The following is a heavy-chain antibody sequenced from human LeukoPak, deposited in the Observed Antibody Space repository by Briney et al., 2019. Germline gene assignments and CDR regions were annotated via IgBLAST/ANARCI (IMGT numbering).Heavy chain of an antibody. CDR2: IYTSGST. Sequence: PSQTLSLTCTVSGGSISSGSYYWSWIRQPAGKGLEWIGRIYTSGSTNYNPSLKSRATISVDTSKNQFSLKLSSVTAADTAVYYRARWAYYGSGSYYNPSDYWGQGTLVTVSS. D-gene: IGHD3-10*01. J-gene: IGHJ4*02. CDR3: ARWAYYGSGSYYNPSDY. V-gene: IGHV4-61*02. CDR1: GGSISSGSYY.